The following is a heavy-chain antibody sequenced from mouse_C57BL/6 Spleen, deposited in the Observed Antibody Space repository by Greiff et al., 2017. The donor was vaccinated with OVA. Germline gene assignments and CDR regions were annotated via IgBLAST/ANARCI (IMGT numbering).Heavy chain of an antibody. Sequence: VQLQQSGPELVKPGASVKISCKASGYAFSSSWMNWVKQRPGKGLEWIGRIYPGDGDTNYNGKFKGKATLTADKSSSTAYMQLSSLTSEDSAVYFCAREENYYYFDYWGQGTTLTVSS. J-gene: IGHJ2*01. CDR2: IYPGDGDT. CDR3: AREENYYYFDY. V-gene: IGHV1-82*01. CDR1: GYAFSSSW. D-gene: IGHD1-1*01.